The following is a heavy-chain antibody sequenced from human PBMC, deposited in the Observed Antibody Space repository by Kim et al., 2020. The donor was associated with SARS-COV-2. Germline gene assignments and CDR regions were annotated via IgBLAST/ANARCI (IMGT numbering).Heavy chain of an antibody. CDR1: GGTFSSYA. CDR2: IIPIFGTA. J-gene: IGHJ4*02. Sequence: SVKVSCKASGGTFSSYAISWVRQAPGQGLEWMGGIIPIFGTANYAQKFQGRVTITADESTSTAYMELSSLRSEDTAVYYCARSGVWNGPYCSGGSCYLDYWGQGTLVTVSS. CDR3: ARSGVWNGPYCSGGSCYLDY. V-gene: IGHV1-69*13. D-gene: IGHD2-15*01.